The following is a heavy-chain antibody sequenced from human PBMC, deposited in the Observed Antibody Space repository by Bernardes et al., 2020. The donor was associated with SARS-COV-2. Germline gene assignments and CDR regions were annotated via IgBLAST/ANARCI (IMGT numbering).Heavy chain of an antibody. V-gene: IGHV4-39*01. CDR1: GGSISSSVYY. CDR3: ATTPSMSGIDV. CDR2: IYLSGST. J-gene: IGHJ6*02. Sequence: SETLSLTCTVPGGSISSSVYYWGWIRQPPGKGLEWIGSIYLSGSTFYKPSLESRITIFVDASKNQFSLKLSSVTAADTAVYYCATTPSMSGIDVWGQGTTVVVSS.